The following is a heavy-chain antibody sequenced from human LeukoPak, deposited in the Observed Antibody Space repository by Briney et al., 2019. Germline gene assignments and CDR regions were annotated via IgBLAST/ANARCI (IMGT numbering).Heavy chain of an antibody. CDR2: INPNSGGT. D-gene: IGHD6-13*01. V-gene: IGHV1-2*02. CDR1: GYTFTGYY. J-gene: IGHJ4*02. CDR3: AISSNSWSQFDY. Sequence: ASVKVSCKASGYTFTGYYMHWVRQAPGQGLEWMGWINPNSGGTNYAQKFQGRVTMTRDTSISTAYMELSRLRSDDTAVYYCAISSNSWSQFDYWGQGTLVTVSS.